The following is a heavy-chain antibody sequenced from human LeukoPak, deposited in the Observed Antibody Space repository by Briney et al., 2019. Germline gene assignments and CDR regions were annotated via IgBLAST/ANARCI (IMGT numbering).Heavy chain of an antibody. CDR3: VRGAAYFDY. CDR2: ITWNSGSI. J-gene: IGHJ4*02. V-gene: IGHV3-9*01. CDR1: GFTFYDYA. Sequence: GRSLRLSCAASGFTFYDYATHWVRQVPGKGLEWVSGITWNSGSIGYVDSVKGRFTISRDNAKNSMYLQMNSLRAEDTAVYYCVRGAAYFDYWGQGTLVTVSS.